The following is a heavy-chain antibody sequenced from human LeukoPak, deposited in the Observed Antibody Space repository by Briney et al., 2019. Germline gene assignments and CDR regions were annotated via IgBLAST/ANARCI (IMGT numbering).Heavy chain of an antibody. V-gene: IGHV3-7*01. D-gene: IGHD3-3*01. Sequence: GGSLRLSCAASGFTFSSYWMNWVRQARGRGLDGVAIRKQGGSENYYVDSVKGRFTISGDNAKNSLYLQMTSLRAEDTAVYYCARDRDDFWSGSSYYYGMDVWGQGNTVTVSS. CDR3: ARDRDDFWSGSSYYYGMDV. J-gene: IGHJ6*02. CDR1: GFTFSSYW. CDR2: RKQGGSEN.